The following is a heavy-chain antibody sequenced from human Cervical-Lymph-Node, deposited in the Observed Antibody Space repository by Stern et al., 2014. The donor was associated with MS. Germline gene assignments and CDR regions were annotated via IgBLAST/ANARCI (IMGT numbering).Heavy chain of an antibody. V-gene: IGHV2-5*02. CDR2: IYWADDK. D-gene: IGHD2-15*01. Sequence: QVTLKESGPTLVKPTQTVTLTCTLSGFSVAPAGVGVGWIRQPPGKALEWLALIYWADDKLYSPSLKNRLTIIKDSSKNQVVLTMTNVDPVDTATYYCAHSRVKYCRGGTCYSSLFDYWGQGTLVTVSS. CDR3: AHSRVKYCRGGTCYSSLFDY. J-gene: IGHJ4*02. CDR1: GFSVAPAGVG.